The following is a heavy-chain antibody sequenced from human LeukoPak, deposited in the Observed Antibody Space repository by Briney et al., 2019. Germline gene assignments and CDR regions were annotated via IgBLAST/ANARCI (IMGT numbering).Heavy chain of an antibody. Sequence: SETLSLTCTVSGGSISSGSYYWSRIRQPAGKGLEWIGRIYTSGSTNYNPSLKSRVTISVDTSKNQFSLKLSSVTAADTAVYYCAGAAPHYYYYYMDVWGKGTTVTVSS. CDR2: IYTSGST. D-gene: IGHD6-13*01. V-gene: IGHV4-61*02. J-gene: IGHJ6*03. CDR1: GGSISSGSYY. CDR3: AGAAPHYYYYYMDV.